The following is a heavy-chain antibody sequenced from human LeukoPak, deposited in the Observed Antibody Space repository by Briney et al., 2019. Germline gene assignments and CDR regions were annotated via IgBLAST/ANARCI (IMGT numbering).Heavy chain of an antibody. Sequence: SETLSLTCTVSGGSISSYCWNWSRQPPGQGLEWIGYLCSSGATDYNPSLKRRVTISVDTSKNHFSLTLSSVTAADTAVYYCARLQPNSGEWAFDIWGQGTMVTVSS. J-gene: IGHJ3*02. D-gene: IGHD1-1*01. CDR3: ARLQPNSGEWAFDI. CDR2: LCSSGAT. V-gene: IGHV4-59*01. CDR1: GGSISSYC.